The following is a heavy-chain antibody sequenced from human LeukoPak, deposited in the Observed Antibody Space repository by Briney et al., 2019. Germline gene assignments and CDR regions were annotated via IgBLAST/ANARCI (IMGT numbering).Heavy chain of an antibody. CDR1: GFTFSSYS. CDR3: ARVQGTIFGVVNLDY. Sequence: GGSLRLSCAASGFTFSSYSMNWVRQAPGKGLEWVSYISSSSSTIYYAESVKGRFTISRDNAKNSLYLQMNSLRAEDTAVYYCARVQGTIFGVVNLDYWGQGTLVTVSS. V-gene: IGHV3-48*01. J-gene: IGHJ4*02. D-gene: IGHD3-3*01. CDR2: ISSSSSTI.